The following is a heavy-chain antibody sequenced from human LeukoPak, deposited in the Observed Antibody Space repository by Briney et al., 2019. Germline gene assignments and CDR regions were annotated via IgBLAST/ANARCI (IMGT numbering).Heavy chain of an antibody. Sequence: GRSLRLSCTASGFIFDDYAMHWVRQAPGKGLEWVSNISWKSGDIAYADFVKGRFTISRDNAKNSLYLQMNSLRPEDTALYYCAKEPRYCREGSCSPNPFDIGGKGTRPPASS. D-gene: IGHD2-15*01. CDR3: AKEPRYCREGSCSPNPFDI. J-gene: IGHJ3*02. CDR1: GFIFDDYA. CDR2: ISWKSGDI. V-gene: IGHV3-9*01.